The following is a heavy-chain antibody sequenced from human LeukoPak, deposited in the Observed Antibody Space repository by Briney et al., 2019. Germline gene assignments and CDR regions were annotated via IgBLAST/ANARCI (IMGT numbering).Heavy chain of an antibody. CDR3: ARRVLLWFGESISTYFDY. CDR2: IYYSGST. CDR1: GGSISSSSYY. Sequence: SETLSLTCTVSGGSISSSSYYWGWIRQPPGKGLEWIGSIYYSGSTYYNPSLKSRVTISVDTSKNQFSLKLSSVTAADTAVYYCARRVLLWFGESISTYFDYWGQGTLVTVSS. D-gene: IGHD3-10*01. V-gene: IGHV4-39*07. J-gene: IGHJ4*02.